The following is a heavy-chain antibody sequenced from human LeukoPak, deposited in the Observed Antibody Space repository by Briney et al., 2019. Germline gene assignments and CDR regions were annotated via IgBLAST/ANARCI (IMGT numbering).Heavy chain of an antibody. J-gene: IGHJ5*02. CDR1: GYTFTGYY. CDR2: INPNSGGT. V-gene: IGHV1-2*02. D-gene: IGHD2-2*01. CDR3: ARDQGYRYCSRTSCSHWFDP. Sequence: ASVKVSCKASGYTFTGYYMHWVRQAPGQGLEWMGWINPNSGGTNYAQKLQGRVTMTTDTSTSTACMELRSLRSDDTSVYYCARDQGYRYCSRTSCSHWFDPWGQGTLFTVSS.